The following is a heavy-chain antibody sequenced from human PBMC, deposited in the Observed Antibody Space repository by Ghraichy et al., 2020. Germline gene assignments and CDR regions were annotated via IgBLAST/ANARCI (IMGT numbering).Heavy chain of an antibody. CDR3: AHCPRDYDYWSGYEAFDV. CDR1: GGTLRSYA. CDR2: ITPMFGTA. V-gene: IGHV1-69*06. Sequence: SVKVSCKASGGTLRSYAISWVQQAPGQGLEWMGGITPMFGTADYAQTFQGRLTITADRSTNTAYMELSSLRSDDTAVYYCAHCPRDYDYWSGYEAFDVWGQGTMVTVSS. D-gene: IGHD3/OR15-3a*01. J-gene: IGHJ3*01.